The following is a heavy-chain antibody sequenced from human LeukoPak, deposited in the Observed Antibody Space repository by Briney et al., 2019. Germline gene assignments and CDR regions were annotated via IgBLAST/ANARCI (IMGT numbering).Heavy chain of an antibody. CDR1: GFTFGSYT. V-gene: IGHV3-23*01. D-gene: IGHD6-19*01. CDR3: AKGGVSSGWYFEVFDY. J-gene: IGHJ4*02. Sequence: GGSLRLSCAASGFTFGSYTMNWVRQAPGKGLEWVSAISRSGGSTYYADSVKGRFTISRDNSKNTLYLQMNSLRAEDTAVYYCAKGGVSSGWYFEVFDYWGQGTLVTVSS. CDR2: ISRSGGST.